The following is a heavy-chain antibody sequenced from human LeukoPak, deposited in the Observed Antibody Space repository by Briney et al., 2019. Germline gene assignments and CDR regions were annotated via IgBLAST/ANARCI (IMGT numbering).Heavy chain of an antibody. CDR1: GFTFSGYG. CDR3: AKGNYYDSSGYPVYFDY. J-gene: IGHJ4*02. CDR2: ISTDGSTK. V-gene: IGHV3-33*06. D-gene: IGHD3-22*01. Sequence: QSWGSLRLSCAASGFTFSGYGMHWVRQAPGKGLEWVALISTDGSTKYHADSVKGRFTISRDNSKYTLYLQMNSLRAEDTAVYYCAKGNYYDSSGYPVYFDYWGQGTLVTVSS.